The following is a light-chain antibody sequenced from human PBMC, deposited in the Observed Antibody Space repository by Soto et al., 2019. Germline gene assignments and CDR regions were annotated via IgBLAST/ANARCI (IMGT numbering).Light chain of an antibody. CDR3: QQYYRPWT. J-gene: IGKJ1*01. Sequence: DIVMTQSPDSLAVSLGERATINCKSSQSVLYSSNNKNYLAWYQQKPGQPPKLLIYWASTRESGVPDRFSGSGSGKDFTLTISSLQAEDAAFYSCQQYYRPWTFGQGTKVEIK. CDR1: QSVLYSSNNKNY. V-gene: IGKV4-1*01. CDR2: WAS.